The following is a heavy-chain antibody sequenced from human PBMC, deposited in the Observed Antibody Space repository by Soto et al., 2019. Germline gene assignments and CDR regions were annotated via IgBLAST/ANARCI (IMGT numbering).Heavy chain of an antibody. CDR2: IIPLFNVA. CDR3: AASGRDVLGYDYRDTQGLDI. D-gene: IGHD4-4*01. J-gene: IGHJ3*02. CDR1: GGTFSNFA. Sequence: QVQLVQSGPEVKKPGSSVKVSCEASGGTFSNFAVNWVRQAPGQGLEWVGGIIPLFNVAKYAQKFEGRVTIVADDSTSTAFKDLSSLISDDPAVSYWAASGRDVLGYDYRDTQGLDIWGQGVMVTVSS. V-gene: IGHV1-69*01.